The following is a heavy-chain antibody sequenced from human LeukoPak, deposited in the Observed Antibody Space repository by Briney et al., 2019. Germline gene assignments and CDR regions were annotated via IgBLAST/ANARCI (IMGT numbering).Heavy chain of an antibody. V-gene: IGHV1-69*04. J-gene: IGHJ5*02. Sequence: ASVKVSCKASGGTFSSYAISWVRQAPGQGLEWMGRIIPILGIANYAQKFQGRVTITADKSTSTAYMELSSLRSEDTAVYYCARVPHCSGGGCYSSWLDPWGQGTLVTVSS. CDR1: GGTFSSYA. D-gene: IGHD2-15*01. CDR2: IIPILGIA. CDR3: ARVPHCSGGGCYSSWLDP.